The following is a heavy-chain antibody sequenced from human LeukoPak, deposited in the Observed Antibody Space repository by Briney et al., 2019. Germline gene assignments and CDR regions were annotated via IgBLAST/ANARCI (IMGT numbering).Heavy chain of an antibody. D-gene: IGHD6-6*01. CDR3: ARDRRLASPFDI. CDR1: GGSISSGGYS. V-gene: IGHV4-30-2*01. Sequence: SETLSLTCAVSGGSISSGGYSWSWIRQPPGKGLEWIGYIYHSGSTYYNPSLKSRVTISVDRSKNQFSLKLSSVTAADTAVYYCARDRRLASPFDIWGQGTMVTVSS. CDR2: IYHSGST. J-gene: IGHJ3*02.